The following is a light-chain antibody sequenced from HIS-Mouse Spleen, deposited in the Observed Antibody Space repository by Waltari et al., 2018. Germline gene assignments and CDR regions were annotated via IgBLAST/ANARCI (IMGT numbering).Light chain of an antibody. J-gene: IGLJ2*01. CDR3: QAWDSSTVV. CDR2: QDS. CDR1: KLGDKY. Sequence: SYELTQPPSVSVSPGQTASIPCSGDKLGDKYACWYQQKPGQYPVLVIYQDSTRPSGIPDRFSGSNAGNTATLTIGGTQAMDEADYYCQAWDSSTVVFGGGTKLTVL. V-gene: IGLV3-1*01.